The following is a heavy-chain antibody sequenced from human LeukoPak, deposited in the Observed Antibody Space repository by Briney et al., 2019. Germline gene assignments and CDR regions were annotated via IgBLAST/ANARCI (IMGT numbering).Heavy chain of an antibody. CDR1: GFIVSGSA. CDR3: TTMSTAEGFDY. CDR2: IRGKVYSYET. D-gene: IGHD1-14*01. V-gene: IGHV3-73*01. J-gene: IGHJ4*02. Sequence: GGSLRLSCAASGFIVSGSARHWVRQASGKGLEWVGRIRGKVYSYETTYAASVKGRFTISRIDSNNTAYLQMNSLNTDDTAVYYCTTMSTAEGFDYWGQGTLVTVSS.